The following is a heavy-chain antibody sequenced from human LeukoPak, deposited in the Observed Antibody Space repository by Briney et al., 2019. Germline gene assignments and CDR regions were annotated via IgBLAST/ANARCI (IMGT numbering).Heavy chain of an antibody. CDR3: AKDIGLAAAYRAFDI. V-gene: IGHV3-9*01. J-gene: IGHJ3*02. CDR1: GFTFDDYA. CDR2: ISWNSGSI. Sequence: GRSLRLSCAASGFTFDDYAMHWVRQAPGKGLEWVSGISWNSGSIGYADSVKGRFTISRDNAKNSLYLQMNSLRAEDTALYYCAKDIGLAAAYRAFDIWGQGTMVTVSS. D-gene: IGHD6-13*01.